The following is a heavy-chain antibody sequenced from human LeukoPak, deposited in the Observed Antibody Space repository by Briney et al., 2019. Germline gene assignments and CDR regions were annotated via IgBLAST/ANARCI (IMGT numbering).Heavy chain of an antibody. J-gene: IGHJ4*02. D-gene: IGHD6-19*01. CDR3: ARIRSAVADMYHLDY. CDR1: GFSISSSGMC. CDR2: IDWDDDK. V-gene: IGHV2-70*11. Sequence: ESGPTLVNPTQTLTLTCTLSGFSISSSGMCVSWIRQAPGKALEWLARIDWDDDKHYSPSLKTRLTISKDTSRNQVVLTMTNMDPVDTATYYCARIRSAVADMYHLDYWGQGTLVTVSS.